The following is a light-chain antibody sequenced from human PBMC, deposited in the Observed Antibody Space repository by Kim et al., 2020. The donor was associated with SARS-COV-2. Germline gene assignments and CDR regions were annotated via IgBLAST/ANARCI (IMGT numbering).Light chain of an antibody. J-gene: IGKJ2*01. Sequence: EIVMTQSPATLSMSPGERATLSCRASQSVSSNLAWYQQKPGQAPRLLIYGASTRATGIPARFSGSGSGTEFTLTISSLQSEDFAVYYCQQYNNWPWGTFGQGTKLEI. V-gene: IGKV3-15*01. CDR3: QQYNNWPWGT. CDR1: QSVSSN. CDR2: GAS.